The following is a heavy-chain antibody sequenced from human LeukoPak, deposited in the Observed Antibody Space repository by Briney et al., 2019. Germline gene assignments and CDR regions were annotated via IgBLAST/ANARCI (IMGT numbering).Heavy chain of an antibody. V-gene: IGHV4-59*01. CDR1: GGSIRSYY. Sequence: PSETLSLTCTVSGGSIRSYYWSWIRQPPGKGLEWIGYIYYSGSTNYNPSLKSRVTISVDTSKNQFSLKLSSVTAADTAVYYCARDRLQLQSWGQGTLVTVSS. D-gene: IGHD1-1*01. CDR2: IYYSGST. J-gene: IGHJ5*02. CDR3: ARDRLQLQS.